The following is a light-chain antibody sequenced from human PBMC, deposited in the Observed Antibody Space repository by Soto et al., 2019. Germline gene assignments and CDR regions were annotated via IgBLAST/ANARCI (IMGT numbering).Light chain of an antibody. CDR1: QSVNQK. V-gene: IGKV3-15*01. J-gene: IGKJ2*01. CDR3: QQFNNWQHT. Sequence: EIVLTQSPATLSVSPGERATLSCRASQSVNQKLGWYQQKPGQAPRLLIYVASYRATGIPARFSGSGSGTEYTLTISNLQAEDFEVYYCQQFNNWQHTFGQGTKVEIX. CDR2: VAS.